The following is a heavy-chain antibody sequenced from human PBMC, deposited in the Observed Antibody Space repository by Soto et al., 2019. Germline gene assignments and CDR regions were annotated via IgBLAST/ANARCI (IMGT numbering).Heavy chain of an antibody. CDR3: ARLYDFWSGYYLKYFDY. Sequence: SETLSLTCAVYGGSFSGYYWSWIRQPPGKGLEWIGEINHRGSTNHNPSLKSRVTISVDRSKNQFSLKLSSVTAADTAVYFCARLYDFWSGYYLKYFDYWGQGILVTVSS. CDR1: GGSFSGYY. CDR2: INHRGST. J-gene: IGHJ4*02. D-gene: IGHD3-3*01. V-gene: IGHV4-34*01.